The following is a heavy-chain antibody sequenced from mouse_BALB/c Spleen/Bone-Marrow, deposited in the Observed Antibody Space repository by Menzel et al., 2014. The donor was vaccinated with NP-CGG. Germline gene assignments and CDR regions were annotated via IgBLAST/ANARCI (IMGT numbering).Heavy chain of an antibody. CDR1: GYTFTSYW. D-gene: IGHD1-1*01. Sequence: QVQLQQPGAEPVRPGASVKLSCKASGYTFTSYWINWVKQRPGQGLEWIGNIYPSDSYTNYNQKFKDKATLTVDKSSSTAYMQLSSPTSEDSAVYYCTRSYGSSYECYFDYWGQGTTLTVSS. CDR3: TRSYGSSYECYFDY. J-gene: IGHJ2*01. V-gene: IGHV1-69*02. CDR2: IYPSDSYT.